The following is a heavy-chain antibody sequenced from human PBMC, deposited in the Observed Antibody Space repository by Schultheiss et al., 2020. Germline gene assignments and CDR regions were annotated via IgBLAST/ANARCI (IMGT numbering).Heavy chain of an antibody. CDR2: IYYSGST. Sequence: SETLSLTCTVSGGSISSSSYYWGWIRQPPGKGLEWIGSIYYSGSTYYNPSLKSRVTISVDTSKNQFSLKLSSVTAADTAVYYCARLAGVGGYWGQGTLVTVSS. J-gene: IGHJ4*02. V-gene: IGHV4-39*01. D-gene: IGHD1-26*01. CDR3: ARLAGVGGY. CDR1: GGSISSSSYY.